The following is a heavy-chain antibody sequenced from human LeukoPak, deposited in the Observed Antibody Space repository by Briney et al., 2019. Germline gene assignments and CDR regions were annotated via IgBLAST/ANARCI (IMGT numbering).Heavy chain of an antibody. CDR3: ARDPPYYYDSSGYLNY. CDR1: GYTFTSYD. CDR2: MSPNSGNT. D-gene: IGHD3-22*01. J-gene: IGHJ4*02. V-gene: IGHV1-8*01. Sequence: ASVKVSCKASGYTFTSYDINWVRQATGQGLEWMGWMSPNSGNTGYAQKFQGRVTMTRDTSTSTVYMELSSLRSEDTAVYYCARDPPYYYDSSGYLNYWGQGTLVTVSS.